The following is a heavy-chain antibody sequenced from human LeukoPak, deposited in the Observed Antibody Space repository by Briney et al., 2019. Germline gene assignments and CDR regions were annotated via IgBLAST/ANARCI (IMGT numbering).Heavy chain of an antibody. CDR1: GYTFTGYY. CDR2: INPNSGGT. CDR3: ARDRTYCSSTNCYSGYFQY. Sequence: GASVKVSCKASGYTFTGYYMHWVRQAPGQGLEWMGRINPNSGGTNYAQKFQGRVTMTTDTSTSTAYMELRSLRSDDTAVYYCARDRTYCSSTNCYSGYFQYWGQGTLVTVSS. J-gene: IGHJ1*01. D-gene: IGHD2-2*01. V-gene: IGHV1-2*06.